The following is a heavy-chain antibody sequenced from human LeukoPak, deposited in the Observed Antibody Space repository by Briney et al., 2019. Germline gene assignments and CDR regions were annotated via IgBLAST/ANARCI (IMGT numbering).Heavy chain of an antibody. CDR1: GGSFSGYY. Sequence: SETLSLTCAVYGGSFSGYYWSWIRQPPGKGLEWIGEINHSGSTNYNPSLKSRVTISVDTSKNQFSLKLSSVTAADTAVYYCARHCSSTSCAYDAFDIWGQGTMVTVSS. V-gene: IGHV4-34*01. CDR3: ARHCSSTSCAYDAFDI. D-gene: IGHD2-2*01. J-gene: IGHJ3*02. CDR2: INHSGST.